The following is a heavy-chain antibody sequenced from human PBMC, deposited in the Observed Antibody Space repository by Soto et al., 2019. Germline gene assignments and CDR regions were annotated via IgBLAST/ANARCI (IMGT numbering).Heavy chain of an antibody. CDR2: ISWNGGGI. CDR1: GFNFDDYA. V-gene: IGHV3-9*01. J-gene: IGHJ6*02. Sequence: GGSLRLSCATSGFNFDDYAMHWVRQAPGKGLEWVSSISWNGGGIAYADSVKGRVTISRDNAKNSLYLQMNSLRTEDTALYYCARDHLILPAHDFFYGSDVWGRGATVTVSS. CDR3: ARDHLILPAHDFFYGSDV. D-gene: IGHD2-21*02.